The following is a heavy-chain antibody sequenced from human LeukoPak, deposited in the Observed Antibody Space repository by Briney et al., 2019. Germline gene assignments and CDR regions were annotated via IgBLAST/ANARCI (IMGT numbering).Heavy chain of an antibody. D-gene: IGHD1-26*01. CDR2: INHSGST. J-gene: IGHJ6*02. Sequence: SETLSLTCAVYGGSFSGYYWSWIRQPPGKGLEWIGEINHSGSTNYNPSLKSRVTISVDTSKNQFSLKLSSVTAADTAVYYCARDVVGATLDLYYYYGMDVWGQGTTVTVSS. V-gene: IGHV4-34*01. CDR3: ARDVVGATLDLYYYYGMDV. CDR1: GGSFSGYY.